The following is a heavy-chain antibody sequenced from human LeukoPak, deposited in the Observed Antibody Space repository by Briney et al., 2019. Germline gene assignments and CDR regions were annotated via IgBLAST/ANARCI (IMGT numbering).Heavy chain of an antibody. V-gene: IGHV4-30-2*01. Sequence: SQTLFLTCTVSGGSISSGDYYWSWIRQPPGKGLEWIGYIHHSGSTYYNPSLKSRLSISLDRSKNQFSLKLSSVTAADTAVYYCAREYSSPEAYMDVWGKGTTVTVSS. CDR2: IHHSGST. J-gene: IGHJ6*03. CDR1: GGSISSGDYY. CDR3: AREYSSPEAYMDV. D-gene: IGHD6-13*01.